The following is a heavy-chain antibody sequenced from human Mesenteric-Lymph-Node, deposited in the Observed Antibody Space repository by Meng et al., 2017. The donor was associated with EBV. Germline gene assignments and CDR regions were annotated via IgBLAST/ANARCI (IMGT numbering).Heavy chain of an antibody. V-gene: IGHV1-3*01. D-gene: IGHD2-2*01. CDR3: ATLPAASTPHFSA. J-gene: IGHJ4*02. CDR2: INVGKGDT. CDR1: GYTFTSYA. Sequence: VELGGEGKEPGASVKVSCKASGYTFTSYAMHWVRQAPGQRLEWMGWINVGKGDTKYSQKFQGRVTITRDTSASTAYMELSSLRSEDTAVYYCATLPAASTPHFSAWGQGTLVTVSS.